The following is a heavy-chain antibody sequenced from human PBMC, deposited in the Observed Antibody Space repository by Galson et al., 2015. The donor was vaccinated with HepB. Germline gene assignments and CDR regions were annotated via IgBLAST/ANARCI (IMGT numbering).Heavy chain of an antibody. CDR3: ASGYSIAVAGTAGAFDI. CDR1: GFTFSSYA. J-gene: IGHJ3*02. Sequence: SLRLSCAASGFTFSSYAMHWVRQAPGKGLEWVAVISYDGSNKYYADSVKGRFTISRDNSKNTLYLQMNSLRAEDTAVYYCASGYSIAVAGTAGAFDIWGQGQWSPSLQ. D-gene: IGHD6-19*01. CDR2: ISYDGSNK. V-gene: IGHV3-30*04.